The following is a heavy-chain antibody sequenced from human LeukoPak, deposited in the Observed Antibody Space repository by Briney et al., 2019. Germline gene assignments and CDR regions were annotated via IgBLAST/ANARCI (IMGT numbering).Heavy chain of an antibody. CDR1: GFTFSSYW. D-gene: IGHD3-10*01. V-gene: IGHV3-74*01. CDR3: ARETAVSGGIFFDC. CDR2: ISSDGSRT. J-gene: IGHJ4*02. Sequence: PGGSLRLSCAASGFTFSSYWMHWVRRAPGKGLVWVSRISSDGSRTNYADSVQGRLTISRDNAKNTLFLHMNSLRAEATAVYYCARETAVSGGIFFDCWGQGTLVTVSS.